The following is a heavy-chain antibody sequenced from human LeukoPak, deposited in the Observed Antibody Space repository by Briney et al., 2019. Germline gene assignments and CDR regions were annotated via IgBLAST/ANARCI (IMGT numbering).Heavy chain of an antibody. J-gene: IGHJ4*02. V-gene: IGHV3-23*01. CDR3: AKAVAAGLDY. Sequence: PGGSLRLSCAASGFTFSSYEMNWVRQAPGKGLEYVSGISGSGDSTYYADSVKGRFTISRDNSKNTLHLEMNSLRAEDTAVYYCAKAVAAGLDYWGQGTLVTVSS. CDR1: GFTFSSYE. D-gene: IGHD6-19*01. CDR2: ISGSGDST.